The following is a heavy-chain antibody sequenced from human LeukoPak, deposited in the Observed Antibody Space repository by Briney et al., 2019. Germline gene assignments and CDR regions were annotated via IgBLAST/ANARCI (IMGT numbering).Heavy chain of an antibody. J-gene: IGHJ4*02. Sequence: GGSLRLSCVVSGFTFSSYWMTWVRQAPGGGLEWVSVIYSVGSTYYADSVKGRFTISRDNSKNTLFLQMNSLRADDTAVYYCAKIPTFQYYFDYWGRGTLVTVSS. CDR2: IYSVGST. CDR3: AKIPTFQYYFDY. V-gene: IGHV3-66*01. D-gene: IGHD2/OR15-2a*01. CDR1: GFTFSSYW.